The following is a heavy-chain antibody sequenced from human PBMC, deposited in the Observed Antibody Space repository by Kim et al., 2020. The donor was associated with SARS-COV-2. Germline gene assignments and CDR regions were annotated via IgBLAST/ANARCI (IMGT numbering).Heavy chain of an antibody. CDR3: ASLNKWLHNDY. V-gene: IGHV4-39*01. CDR2: T. D-gene: IGHD6-19*01. J-gene: IGHJ4*02. Sequence: TYYNPSLKSRVTISVDTSKNRFSLKLSSVTAADTAVYYCASLNKWLHNDYWGQGTLVTVSS.